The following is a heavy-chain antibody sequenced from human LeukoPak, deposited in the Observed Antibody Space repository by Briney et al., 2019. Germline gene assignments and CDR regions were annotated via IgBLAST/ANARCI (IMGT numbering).Heavy chain of an antibody. CDR3: ATSITGTTGGMDV. CDR1: GGTFSSYA. J-gene: IGHJ6*02. D-gene: IGHD1-7*01. V-gene: IGHV1-69*04. CDR2: IIPIFGIA. Sequence: SVKVSCKASGGTFSSYAISWVRQAPGQGLEWMGRIIPIFGIANYAQKFQGRVTITADKSTSTAYMELSSLRSEDTAVYYCATSITGTTGGMDVWGQGTTVTVSS.